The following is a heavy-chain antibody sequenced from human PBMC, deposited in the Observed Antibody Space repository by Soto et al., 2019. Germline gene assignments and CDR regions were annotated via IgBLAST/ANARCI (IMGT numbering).Heavy chain of an antibody. D-gene: IGHD4-17*01. CDR1: GFTFSGYG. CDR3: AKDRSLDGGHRDY. Sequence: QVQLVESGGGVVQPGRSLRLSCAASGFTFSGYGMHWVRQAPGKGLEWVAIISFDGNNEYYTDSVKGRFTISRDNSKNTLYLQMNGLRPEDTGVYYCAKDRSLDGGHRDYWGQGTLVTVSS. J-gene: IGHJ4*02. CDR2: ISFDGNNE. V-gene: IGHV3-30*18.